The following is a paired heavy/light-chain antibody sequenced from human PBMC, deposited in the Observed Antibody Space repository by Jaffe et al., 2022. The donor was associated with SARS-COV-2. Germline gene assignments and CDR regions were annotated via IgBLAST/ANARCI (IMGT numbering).Light chain of an antibody. CDR3: QQYNSYSET. J-gene: IGKJ1*01. V-gene: IGKV1-5*03. CDR1: QSISSW. CDR2: KAS. Sequence: DIQMTQSPSTLSASVGDRVTITCRASQSISSWLAWYQQKPGKAPKLLIYKASSLESGVPSRFSGSGSGTEFTLTISSLQPDDFATYYCQQYNSYSETFGQGTKVEIK.
Heavy chain of an antibody. D-gene: IGHD2-2*01. Sequence: QVQLVQSGAEVKKPGASVKVSCKASGYTFTSYDINWVRQATGQGLEWMGWMNPNSGNTGYAQKFQGRVTMTRNTSISTAYMELSSLRSEDTAVYYCARGKRDLRYCSSTSCYAGIPSWYFDLWGRGTLVTVSS. CDR1: GYTFTSYD. CDR3: ARGKRDLRYCSSTSCYAGIPSWYFDL. V-gene: IGHV1-8*01. J-gene: IGHJ2*01. CDR2: MNPNSGNT.